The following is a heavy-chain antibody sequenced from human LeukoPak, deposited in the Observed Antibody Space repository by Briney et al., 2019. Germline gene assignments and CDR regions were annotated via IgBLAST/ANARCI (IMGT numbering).Heavy chain of an antibody. CDR3: ARGPELERFDY. CDR2: IIPIFGTA. D-gene: IGHD1-1*01. Sequence: SVKVSCKASAGTFSSYAISWVRQAPGQGLEWMGGIIPIFGTANYAQKFQGRVTITTDESTSTAYMELSSLRSDDTAVYYCARGPELERFDYWGQGTLVTVSS. CDR1: AGTFSSYA. V-gene: IGHV1-69*05. J-gene: IGHJ4*02.